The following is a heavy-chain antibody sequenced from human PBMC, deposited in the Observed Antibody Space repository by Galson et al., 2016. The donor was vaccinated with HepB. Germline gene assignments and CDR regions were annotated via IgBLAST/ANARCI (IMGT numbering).Heavy chain of an antibody. J-gene: IGHJ6*02. Sequence: SLRVSCKASGFTFSDYAISWVRQAPGQGLEWIGGISPSGGTTHYAHYFKGRVTMTADKSTNTPYMELNSLRSEDTAVYYCVREREGAPGYYHYGIDVWGQGTPVTVSS. CDR2: ISPSGGTT. CDR3: VREREGAPGYYHYGIDV. V-gene: IGHV1-69*06. D-gene: IGHD4/OR15-4a*01. CDR1: GFTFSDYA.